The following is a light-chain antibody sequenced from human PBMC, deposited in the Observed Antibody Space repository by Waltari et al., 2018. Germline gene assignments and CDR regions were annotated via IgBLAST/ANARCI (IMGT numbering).Light chain of an antibody. CDR3: ATWDDSLNGWV. CDR2: SNH. CDR1: SSNIGSNT. J-gene: IGLJ3*02. Sequence: QSVLTQPPSASGTPGQRVTISCSGRSSNIGSNTVNWYQQVPGAAPKLLLYSNHQRPSGVPARFSGSKSATSASLAISGLQSEDESYFYCATWDDSLNGWVFGGGTKVTVL. V-gene: IGLV1-44*01.